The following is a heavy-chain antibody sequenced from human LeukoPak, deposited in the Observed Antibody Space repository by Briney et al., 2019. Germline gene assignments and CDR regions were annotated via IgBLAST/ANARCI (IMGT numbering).Heavy chain of an antibody. V-gene: IGHV1-8*01. CDR1: GYTFTSYD. D-gene: IGHD1-1*01. Sequence: ASVKVSCKASGYTFTSYDINWVRQATGQGLEWMGWMNPNSGNTGYAQKFQGRVTMTRNTSISTAYMELSSLRSEDTAVYYCARSKLKTRGVDHWGQGTLVTVSS. CDR2: MNPNSGNT. J-gene: IGHJ4*02. CDR3: ARSKLKTRGVDH.